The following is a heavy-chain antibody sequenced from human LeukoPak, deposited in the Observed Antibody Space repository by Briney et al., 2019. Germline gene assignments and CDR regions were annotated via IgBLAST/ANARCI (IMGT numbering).Heavy chain of an antibody. V-gene: IGHV1-2*02. Sequence: ASVKVSCKVSGYTLTELSMHWVRQAPGQGLEWMGWIKPNSGGTNYARKFQGRVSMTRDTSISTAYLEMSRLRSDDTAVYYCARGDDILTGNRDWFDPWGQGTLVTVSS. CDR3: ARGDDILTGNRDWFDP. J-gene: IGHJ5*02. CDR2: IKPNSGGT. CDR1: GYTLTELS. D-gene: IGHD3-9*01.